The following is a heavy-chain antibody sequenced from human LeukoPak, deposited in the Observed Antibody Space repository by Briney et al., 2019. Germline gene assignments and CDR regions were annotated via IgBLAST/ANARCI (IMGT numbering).Heavy chain of an antibody. V-gene: IGHV4-31*03. Sequence: SETLALTCTVSSGSIRSVGYYWSWIPRHPGKGLGWIGYIYYSGSTYYNPSLKSRVTMSVDWSKNQFSLKLSSVTAADTAVYYCARGAPYYFDYWVQGTLVTVSS. J-gene: IGHJ4*02. CDR2: IYYSGST. CDR1: SGSIRSVGYY. CDR3: ARGAPYYFDY.